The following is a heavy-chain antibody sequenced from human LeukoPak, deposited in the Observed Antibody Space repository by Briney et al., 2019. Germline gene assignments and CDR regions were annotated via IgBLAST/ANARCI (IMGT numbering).Heavy chain of an antibody. J-gene: IGHJ4*02. Sequence: SETLSLTCTVSGGSTSSDYWSWIRQPPGKGLEWIGWISYSGSTNYNPSLKTRVTISVDTSKNQFSLKLSSVTAADTAVYYCARQASCSSTNCYPFDYWGQGTLVTVSS. CDR3: ARQASCSSTNCYPFDY. D-gene: IGHD2-2*01. V-gene: IGHV4-59*08. CDR2: ISYSGST. CDR1: GGSTSSDY.